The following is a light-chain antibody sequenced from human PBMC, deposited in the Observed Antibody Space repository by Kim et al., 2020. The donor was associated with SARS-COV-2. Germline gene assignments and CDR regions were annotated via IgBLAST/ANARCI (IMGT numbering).Light chain of an antibody. V-gene: IGLV2-14*03. CDR3: SSYISSSTYV. J-gene: IGLJ1*01. CDR1: SSDVGGYNY. CDR2: DVS. Sequence: GQSITLSCTGNSSDVGGYNYVSWYQQHPGKAPKLMIYDVSNRPSGVSNRFSGSKAGNTASLTISGLQAEDEADYYCSSYISSSTYVFGTGTKVTVL.